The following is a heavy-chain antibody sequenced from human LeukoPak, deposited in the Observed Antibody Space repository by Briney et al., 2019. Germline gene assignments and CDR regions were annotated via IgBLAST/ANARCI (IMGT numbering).Heavy chain of an antibody. J-gene: IGHJ3*01. V-gene: IGHV1-2*02. CDR2: MNPNSGDT. D-gene: IGHD2-2*01. Sequence: ASMKVSCKTSGYTFTAHYIHWIRQAPGQGLEWMGWMNPNSGDTNYAQKFQGRVTLTRDKTARTAYMELTRLKSDDTAVYHCARVRVGYRSSTSCYSAGFDFWGQGTMVTVSS. CDR1: GYTFTAHY. CDR3: ARVRVGYRSSTSCYSAGFDF.